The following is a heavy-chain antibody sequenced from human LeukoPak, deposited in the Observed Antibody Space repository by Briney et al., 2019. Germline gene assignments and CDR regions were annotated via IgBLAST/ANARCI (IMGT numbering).Heavy chain of an antibody. J-gene: IGHJ4*02. CDR3: APIGAGY. CDR2: IRSDGSST. V-gene: IGHV3-74*03. D-gene: IGHD4/OR15-4a*01. CDR1: GFTFSSYA. Sequence: PGGSLRLSCAASGFTFSSYAMSWVRQAPGKGLVWVSLIRSDGSSTTYADSVKGRFTISRDSAKNTLYLQMNSLRVEDTAVYYCAPIGAGYWGQGTLVTVSS.